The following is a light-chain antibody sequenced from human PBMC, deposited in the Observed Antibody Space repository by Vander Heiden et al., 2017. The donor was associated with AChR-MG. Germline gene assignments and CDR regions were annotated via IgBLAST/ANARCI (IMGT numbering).Light chain of an antibody. CDR1: QGSSSA. CDR2: DAS. Sequence: ASQLTQPPPSLSASVEDGVTITCRASQGSSSALAWYQHKPGKATKLLIYDASSLESGVPSRFSGSGSGTDFTLTISSLQPEDFATYYCQQFNSYHSFGGGTKVEI. J-gene: IGKJ4*01. CDR3: QQFNSYHS. V-gene: IGKV1-13*02.